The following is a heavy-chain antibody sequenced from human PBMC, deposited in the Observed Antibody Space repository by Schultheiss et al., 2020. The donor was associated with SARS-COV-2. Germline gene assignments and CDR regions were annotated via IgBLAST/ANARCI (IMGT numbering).Heavy chain of an antibody. CDR1: GFPFSTYS. D-gene: IGHD2-2*02. V-gene: IGHV3-30*03. Sequence: GGSLRLSCAASGFPFSTYSINWVRQAPGKGLEWVAVISYDGSNKYYADSVKGRFTISRDNSKNTLYLQMSSLRADDTAVYYCATGGIPAAIRGWFDPWGQGTLVTVSS. CDR3: ATGGIPAAIRGWFDP. J-gene: IGHJ5*02. CDR2: ISYDGSNK.